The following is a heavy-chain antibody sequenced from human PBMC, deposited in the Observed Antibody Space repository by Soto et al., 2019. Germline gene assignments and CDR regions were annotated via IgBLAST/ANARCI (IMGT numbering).Heavy chain of an antibody. D-gene: IGHD2-21*01. J-gene: IGHJ4*02. CDR3: VRDMQLWRLDS. CDR1: GYTFTSYG. CDR2: ISAYNGNT. Sequence: VASVKVSCKASGYTFTSYGISWVRQAPGQGLEWMGWISAYNGNTNYAQKLQGRVTMTTDTSTSTAYMELRSLRAEDTAVYYCVRDMQLWRLDSWGQGTLVTVSS. V-gene: IGHV1-18*01.